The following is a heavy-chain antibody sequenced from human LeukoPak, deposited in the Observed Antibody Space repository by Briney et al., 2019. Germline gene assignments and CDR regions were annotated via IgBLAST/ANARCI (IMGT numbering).Heavy chain of an antibody. V-gene: IGHV3-7*03. CDR2: IKQDGGER. Sequence: GGSLRLSCAASGFTFSNYWMNWVRQVPGKGLEWVATIKQDGGERYYVDSVEGRFTISRDNSKTSVYLQMNSLRAEDTAVYYCAKVPHYTLSCFDYWGQGTLVTVSS. J-gene: IGHJ4*02. D-gene: IGHD4-11*01. CDR3: AKVPHYTLSCFDY. CDR1: GFTFSNYW.